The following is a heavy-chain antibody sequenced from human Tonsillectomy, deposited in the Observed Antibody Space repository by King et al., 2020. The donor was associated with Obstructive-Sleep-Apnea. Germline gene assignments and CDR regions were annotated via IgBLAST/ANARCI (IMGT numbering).Heavy chain of an antibody. D-gene: IGHD4-23*01. V-gene: IGHV3-30*02. Sequence: VQLVESWGGVVQPGRSLRLSCAASGFTFSSYGMHWVRQAPGKGLEGVAFIRYDASNKYYEDSVKGRFTISRDNSKNTLYLQINSLRAEDTAVYYCAKDSADYVGGTLDYWGQGTLVTVSS. CDR2: IRYDASNK. CDR1: GFTFSSYG. J-gene: IGHJ4*02. CDR3: AKDSADYVGGTLDY.